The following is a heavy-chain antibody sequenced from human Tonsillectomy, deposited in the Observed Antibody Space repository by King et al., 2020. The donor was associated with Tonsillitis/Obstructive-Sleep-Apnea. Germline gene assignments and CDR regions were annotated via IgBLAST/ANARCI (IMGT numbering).Heavy chain of an antibody. Sequence: QLVQSGAEVKKPGESLKLSCKGSGYSFTSYWIGWVRQMPGKGLEWMGIIYPGDSDTRYSPSFQGQVTISADKSISTAYLQWSSLKASDTAMYYCARHEGIAVAGNEPWFDPWGQGTLVTVSS. CDR3: ARHEGIAVAGNEPWFDP. J-gene: IGHJ5*02. V-gene: IGHV5-51*01. CDR2: IYPGDSDT. D-gene: IGHD6-19*01. CDR1: GYSFTSYW.